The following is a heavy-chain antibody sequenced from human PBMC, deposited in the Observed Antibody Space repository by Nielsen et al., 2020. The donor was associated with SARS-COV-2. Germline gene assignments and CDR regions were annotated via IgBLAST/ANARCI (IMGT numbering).Heavy chain of an antibody. J-gene: IGHJ4*02. D-gene: IGHD3-3*01. V-gene: IGHV3-11*06. CDR3: ARPRADFWSGYEYYFDY. Sequence: WIRQPPGKGLKWVSYISSSSSYTNYADSVKGRFTISRDNAKNSLYLQMNSLRAEDTAVYYCARPRADFWSGYEYYFDYWGQGTLVTVSS. CDR2: ISSSSSYT.